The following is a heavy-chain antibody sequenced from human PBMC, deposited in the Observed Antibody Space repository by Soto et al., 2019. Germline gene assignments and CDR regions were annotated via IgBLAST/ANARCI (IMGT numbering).Heavy chain of an antibody. D-gene: IGHD2-21*02. CDR1: GFSFSDHY. Sequence: EVQLVESGGGLVQPGGSLTLSCAASGFSFSDHYMDWVLQAPGKGLEWVGRIRKKDNSYTTEYAASVKGRFTISRDDSKKSLYLQMNSLETEDTAVYYCGRVAVLTVAGQSYYGLDVWGQGTTVTVS. V-gene: IGHV3-72*01. J-gene: IGHJ6*02. CDR3: GRVAVLTVAGQSYYGLDV. CDR2: IRKKDNSYTT.